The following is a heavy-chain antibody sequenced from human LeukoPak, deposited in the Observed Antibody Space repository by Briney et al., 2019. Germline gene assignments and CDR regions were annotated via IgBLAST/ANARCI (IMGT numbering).Heavy chain of an antibody. Sequence: LVKVSCKASGGAFSSYAITWVRQAPGQGLEWMGGIIPIFGTANYAQKFQGRVTITADKSTSTAYMELSSLRSEDTAVYYCARYVAVAGIDAFDIWGQGTMVTVSS. D-gene: IGHD6-19*01. CDR3: ARYVAVAGIDAFDI. CDR1: GGAFSSYA. CDR2: IIPIFGTA. J-gene: IGHJ3*02. V-gene: IGHV1-69*06.